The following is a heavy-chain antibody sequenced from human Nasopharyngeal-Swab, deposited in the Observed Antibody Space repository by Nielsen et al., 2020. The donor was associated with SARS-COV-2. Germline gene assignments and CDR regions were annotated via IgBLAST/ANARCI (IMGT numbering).Heavy chain of an antibody. J-gene: IGHJ6*02. Sequence: GESLKISCAASGFTFSNYAMSWVRQAPGKGLVWVSRINTDGSETGYADSVTGRFTISRDNTKNTLSLQMNSLRAEDTGIYYCTRDQRIFDWPPMDVWGQGTTVTVSS. V-gene: IGHV3-74*01. CDR2: INTDGSET. CDR3: TRDQRIFDWPPMDV. CDR1: GFTFSNYA. D-gene: IGHD3-9*01.